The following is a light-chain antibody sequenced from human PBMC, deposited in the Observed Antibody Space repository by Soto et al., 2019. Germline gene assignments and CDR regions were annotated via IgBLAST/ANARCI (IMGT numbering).Light chain of an antibody. J-gene: IGKJ4*01. CDR3: QQYNKWPPLT. CDR1: QSVSYN. V-gene: IGKV3-15*01. Sequence: EIVMTQSPPTLSVSPGERATLSCRASQSVSYNLAWYQQKPCQAPRLLIYGAFPRATGIPARFSGSGSGTEFTLTISSLQSEDFAVYYCQQYNKWPPLTFGGGTKVEI. CDR2: GAF.